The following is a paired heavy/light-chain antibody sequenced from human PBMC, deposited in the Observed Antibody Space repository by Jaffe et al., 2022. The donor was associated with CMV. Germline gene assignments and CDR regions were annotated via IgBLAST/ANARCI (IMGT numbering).Light chain of an antibody. CDR3: LLSYSGGRWV. V-gene: IGLV7-46*01. CDR1: TGAVTSGHY. Sequence: QAVVTQEPSLTVSPGGTVTLTCGSSTGAVTSGHYPYWFQQKPGQAPRTLIYDTSNKHSWTPARFSGSLLGGKAALTLSGAQPEDEAEYYCLLSYSGGRWVFGGGTKMTVL. J-gene: IGLJ3*02. CDR2: DTS.
Heavy chain of an antibody. Sequence: EVQLVESGGGLVQPGGSLRLACAASGFTLTTYWMTWVRQAPGKGLEWVANIKQDGSEEYYVDSVKGRFTIFRDIAQNSLYLQMNSLRAEDTAVYYCARGRVGRDYWGQGTLVTVSS. CDR2: IKQDGSEE. V-gene: IGHV3-7*03. CDR3: ARGRVGRDY. J-gene: IGHJ4*02. CDR1: GFTLTTYW.